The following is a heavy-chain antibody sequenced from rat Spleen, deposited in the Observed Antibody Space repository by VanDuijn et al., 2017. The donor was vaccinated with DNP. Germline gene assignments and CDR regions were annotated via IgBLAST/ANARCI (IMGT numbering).Heavy chain of an antibody. CDR3: AKGPNYGGWSDYFDY. CDR2: INKGSSTI. V-gene: IGHV4-2*01. J-gene: IGHJ2*01. CDR1: GFNFNDYW. D-gene: IGHD1-11*01. Sequence: EVKLVESGGGLVQPGRSLKLSCAASGFNFNDYWMGWVRQAPGKGLEWIGEINKGSSTINYIPSLKDKFTISRDNAQNTLCLQMSKLGSEDTAIYYCAKGPNYGGWSDYFDYWGQGVMVTVSS.